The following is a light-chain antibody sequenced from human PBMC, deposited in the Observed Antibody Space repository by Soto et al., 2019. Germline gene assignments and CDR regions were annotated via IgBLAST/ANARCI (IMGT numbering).Light chain of an antibody. CDR2: EVS. CDR1: SSVVGSYNL. Sequence: QSVLTQPASVSGSPGQSITISCTGTSSVVGSYNLVSWYQQHPGKAPKLMIYEVSKRPSGVSNRFSGSKSGNTASLTISGLQAEYEADYYCCSYAGSSTLVFGTGTKVTVL. V-gene: IGLV2-23*02. J-gene: IGLJ1*01. CDR3: CSYAGSSTLV.